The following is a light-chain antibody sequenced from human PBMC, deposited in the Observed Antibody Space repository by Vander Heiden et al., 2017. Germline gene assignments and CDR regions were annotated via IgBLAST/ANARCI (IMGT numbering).Light chain of an antibody. Sequence: QSVLTQPPSASGTPGQRVTISCSGSSSNIGSTLVYWYQQLPGAAPKLLISNNDQRPSGVPDRFSGSKSGTSASLAISGLRSEDEADYYCAAWDNSLRGRVFGGGTKLTVL. J-gene: IGLJ3*02. CDR1: SSNIGSTL. V-gene: IGLV1-47*01. CDR2: NND. CDR3: AAWDNSLRGRV.